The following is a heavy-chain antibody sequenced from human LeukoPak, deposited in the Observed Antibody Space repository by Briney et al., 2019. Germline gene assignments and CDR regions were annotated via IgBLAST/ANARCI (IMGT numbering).Heavy chain of an antibody. D-gene: IGHD4-17*01. J-gene: IGHJ4*02. Sequence: ASVKVSCKASGYIFSNFFSSYGITWVRQAPGQGLEWMGWISPYNGKTKFAQKFQGIVTMTTETSTSTAYMEMRSLRSDDTAVYYCARDNYGDYLEVDYWGQGTLVTVSS. CDR3: ARDNYGDYLEVDY. CDR1: GYIFSNFFSSYG. CDR2: ISPYNGKT. V-gene: IGHV1-18*01.